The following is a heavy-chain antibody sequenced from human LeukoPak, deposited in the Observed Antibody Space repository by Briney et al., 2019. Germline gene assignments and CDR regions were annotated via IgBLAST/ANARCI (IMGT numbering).Heavy chain of an antibody. CDR1: GFTFSDYY. CDR3: ARFLRVVAATHWYFDL. CDR2: ISSSGSTI. V-gene: IGHV3-11*04. D-gene: IGHD2-15*01. J-gene: IGHJ2*01. Sequence: GGSLRLSCAASGFTFSDYYRSWIRQAPGKGLEWVSYISSSGSTIYYADSVKGRFTISRDNAKNSLYLQMNSLRAEGTAVYYWARFLRVVAATHWYFDLWGRGTLVTVSS.